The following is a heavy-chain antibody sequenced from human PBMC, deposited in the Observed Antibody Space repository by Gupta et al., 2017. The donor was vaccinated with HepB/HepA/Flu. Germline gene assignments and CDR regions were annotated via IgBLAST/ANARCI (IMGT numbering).Heavy chain of an antibody. J-gene: IGHJ4*02. CDR2: INHSGST. D-gene: IGHD2-2*01. Sequence: QVQLQQWGAGLLKPSETMSLTCAVYGGSFSGYYWSWIRQTPGKGLEWIGEINHSGSTNYNPSLKSRVTISVDTSKNQFSLKLSSVTAADTAVYYCARGEERGVVPAAMLSYFDYWGQGTLVTVSS. CDR1: GGSFSGYY. CDR3: ARGEERGVVPAAMLSYFDY. V-gene: IGHV4-34*01.